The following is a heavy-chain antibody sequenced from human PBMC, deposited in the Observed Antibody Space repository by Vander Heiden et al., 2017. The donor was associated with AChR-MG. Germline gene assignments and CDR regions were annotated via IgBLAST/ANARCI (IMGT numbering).Heavy chain of an antibody. CDR2: INPNSGGT. Sequence: QVQLVQSGAEVKKPGASVKVPCKASGYTFTGYYMHWVRQAPGQGLWWMGWINPNSGGTNYAQKFQGWVTMTRDTSISTAYMELSRLRSDDTAVYYCARALYSSGWYSDAFDIWGQGTMVTVSS. V-gene: IGHV1-2*04. CDR1: GYTFTGYY. CDR3: ARALYSSGWYSDAFDI. J-gene: IGHJ3*02. D-gene: IGHD6-19*01.